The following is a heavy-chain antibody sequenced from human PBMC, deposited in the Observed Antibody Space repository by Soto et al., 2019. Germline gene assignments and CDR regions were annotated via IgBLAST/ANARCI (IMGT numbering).Heavy chain of an antibody. D-gene: IGHD3-3*01. J-gene: IGHJ4*02. CDR1: GFTFSAYT. CDR2: ITYDSAYT. CDR3: AKVVGNDFY. V-gene: IGHV3-21*04. Sequence: GGSLRLSCAVSGFTFSAYTMNWVRQAPGKGLEWVSAITYDSAYTNYADSVKGRFTISRDNAKNSLYLQMNSLRVEDTAVYYCAKVVGNDFYWGQGTLVTVSS.